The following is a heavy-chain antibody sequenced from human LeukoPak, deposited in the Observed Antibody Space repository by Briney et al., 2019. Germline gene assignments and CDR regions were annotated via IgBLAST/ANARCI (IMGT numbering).Heavy chain of an antibody. D-gene: IGHD3-22*01. V-gene: IGHV4-59*01. CDR2: IYYSGST. J-gene: IGHJ4*02. Sequence: PSETLSLTCTVSGGSISSYYWSWIRQPPGKGLEWIGYIYYSGSTNYNPSLKSRVTISVDTSKNQFSLKLSSVTAADTAVYYCARRYYYDSSGPFDYWGQGTLVTVSS. CDR3: ARRYYYDSSGPFDY. CDR1: GGSISSYY.